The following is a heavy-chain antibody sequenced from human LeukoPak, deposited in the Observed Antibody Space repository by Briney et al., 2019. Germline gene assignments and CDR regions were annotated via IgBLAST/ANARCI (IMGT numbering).Heavy chain of an antibody. D-gene: IGHD3-22*01. V-gene: IGHV1-69*13. Sequence: SVKVSCKASGGTFSRFTISWVRQAPGQGFEWMGGITPIFGTPNFAQKLQGRVSITADESTSTAFMELSSLRSEDTAVYYCAREWGLESSGYYYAYWGQGTLVTVSS. CDR1: GGTFSRFT. CDR3: AREWGLESSGYYYAY. CDR2: ITPIFGTP. J-gene: IGHJ4*02.